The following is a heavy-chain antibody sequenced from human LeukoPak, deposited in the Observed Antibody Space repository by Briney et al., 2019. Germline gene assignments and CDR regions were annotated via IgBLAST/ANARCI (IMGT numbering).Heavy chain of an antibody. CDR2: IYHSGST. J-gene: IGHJ4*02. CDR1: GGSISSSNFY. V-gene: IGHV4-39*07. D-gene: IGHD6-19*01. CDR3: ARGSRTGWYYFDY. Sequence: SETLSLTCTVSGGSISSSNFYWGWIRQPPGKGLEWIGSIYHSGSTYYNPSLKSRVTISVDTSKNQFSLKLSSVTAADTAVYYCARGSRTGWYYFDYWGQGTLVTVSS.